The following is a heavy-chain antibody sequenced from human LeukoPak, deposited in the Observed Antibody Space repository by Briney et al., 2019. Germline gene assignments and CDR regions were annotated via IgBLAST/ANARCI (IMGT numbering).Heavy chain of an antibody. CDR2: IYSGGST. Sequence: GGSLRLSCAASGFTFSSYAMSWVRQAPGKGLEWVSVIYSGGSTYYADSVKGRFTISRDNSKNTLYLQMNSLRAEDTAVYYCAKAAVRGAITETSFDYWGQGTLVTVSS. J-gene: IGHJ4*02. CDR1: GFTFSSYA. V-gene: IGHV3-23*03. D-gene: IGHD3-10*01. CDR3: AKAAVRGAITETSFDY.